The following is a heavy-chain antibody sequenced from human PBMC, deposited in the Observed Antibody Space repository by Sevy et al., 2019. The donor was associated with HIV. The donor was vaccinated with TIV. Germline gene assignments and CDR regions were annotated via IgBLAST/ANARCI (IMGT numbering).Heavy chain of an antibody. CDR2: IDTSSAYI. CDR3: ARVNCTNGVCFQGYYYYGLDV. V-gene: IGHV3-21*01. J-gene: IGHJ6*02. CDR1: GFSFSGYS. D-gene: IGHD2-8*01. Sequence: GGSLRLSCAASGFSFSGYSFNWVRQAPGKGLEWFSSIDTSSAYIYYADSVKGRFTISRDNAKNSLYLQMSSLRAEDTAVYFCARVNCTNGVCFQGYYYYGLDVWGQGTTVTVSS.